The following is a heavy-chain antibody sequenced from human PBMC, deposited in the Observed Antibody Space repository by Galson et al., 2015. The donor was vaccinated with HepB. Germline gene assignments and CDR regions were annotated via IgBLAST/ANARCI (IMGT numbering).Heavy chain of an antibody. V-gene: IGHV6-1*01. CDR2: TYYRSKWYN. J-gene: IGHJ5*02. CDR3: AREDLVADYVWGSYRSGQVAWDP. Sequence: CAISGDSVSSNSAAWNWIRQSPSRGLEWLGRTYYRSKWYNDYAVSVKSRITINPDTSKNQFSLQLNSVTPEDTAVYYCAREDLVADYVWGSYRSGQVAWDPWVQATPVTVFS. CDR1: GDSVSSNSAA. D-gene: IGHD3-16*02.